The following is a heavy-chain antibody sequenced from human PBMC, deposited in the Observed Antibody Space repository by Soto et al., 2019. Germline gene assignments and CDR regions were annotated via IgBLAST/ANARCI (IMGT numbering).Heavy chain of an antibody. CDR2: INHSGST. J-gene: IGHJ4*02. CDR1: GGSFSGYY. D-gene: IGHD5-18*01. CDR3: ARPAGYGYGRFDY. V-gene: IGHV4-34*01. Sequence: SETLSLTCAVYGGSFSGYYWSWIRQPPGKGLEWIGEINHSGSTNYNPSLKSRVTISVDTSKNQFSLKLSSVTAADTAVYYCARPAGYGYGRFDYWGQGTLVTVSS.